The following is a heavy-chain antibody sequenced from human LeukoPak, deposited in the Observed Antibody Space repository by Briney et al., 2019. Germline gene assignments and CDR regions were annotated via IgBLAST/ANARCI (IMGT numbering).Heavy chain of an antibody. CDR1: GGSFSGYY. V-gene: IGHV4-34*01. CDR3: ARGYDSSGYLYYYYYMDV. J-gene: IGHJ6*03. CDR2: INHSGST. Sequence: SETLSLTCTVYGGSFSGYYWSWLRQPPGKGLEWIGEINHSGSTNYNPSLKSRVTISVDTSKNQFSLKLSSVTAADTAVYYCARGYDSSGYLYYYYYMDVWGKGTTVTVSS. D-gene: IGHD3-22*01.